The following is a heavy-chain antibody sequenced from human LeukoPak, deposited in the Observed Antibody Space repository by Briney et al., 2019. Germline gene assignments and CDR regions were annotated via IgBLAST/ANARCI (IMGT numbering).Heavy chain of an antibody. Sequence: GGSLRLSCAASGFTFSSYSMIWVRQAPGKGLEWVSSISISSSYLYYADSVKGRFTISRDNAKNSLYLQMNSLRAEDTAVYYCARDKNWGSGAFDIWGQGTTVTVSS. CDR3: ARDKNWGSGAFDI. D-gene: IGHD7-27*01. V-gene: IGHV3-21*01. CDR2: ISISSSYL. J-gene: IGHJ3*02. CDR1: GFTFSSYS.